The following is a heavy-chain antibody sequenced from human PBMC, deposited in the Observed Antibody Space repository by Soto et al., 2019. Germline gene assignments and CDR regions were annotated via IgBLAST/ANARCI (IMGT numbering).Heavy chain of an antibody. V-gene: IGHV1-18*01. CDR1: GYTFTRYG. J-gene: IGHJ4*02. Sequence: ASVKVSFKASGYTFTRYGISWVRQAPGQGLEWMGWISAYNGDTNYAQKLQGRVTMTTDTSTSTAYMELRSLRSDDAAVYYCARLDYDSSGYYYYFDYWGQGTLVTVSS. D-gene: IGHD3-22*01. CDR3: ARLDYDSSGYYYYFDY. CDR2: ISAYNGDT.